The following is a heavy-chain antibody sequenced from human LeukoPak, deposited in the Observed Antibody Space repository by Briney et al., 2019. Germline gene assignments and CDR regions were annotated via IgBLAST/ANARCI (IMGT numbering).Heavy chain of an antibody. CDR2: INHSGST. CDR3: AREPYCGGDCYRAGAVDAFDI. V-gene: IGHV4-39*07. CDR1: GGSISNSDYY. Sequence: SETLSLTCSVSGGSISNSDYYWSWIRQPPWKGLEWIGEINHSGSTNYNPSLKSRVTISVDTSKNQFSLKLSSVTAADTAVYYCAREPYCGGDCYRAGAVDAFDIWGQGTMVTVSS. D-gene: IGHD2-21*02. J-gene: IGHJ3*02.